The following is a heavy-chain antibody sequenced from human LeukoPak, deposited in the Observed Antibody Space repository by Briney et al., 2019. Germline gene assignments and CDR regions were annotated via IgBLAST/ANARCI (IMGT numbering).Heavy chain of an antibody. CDR2: ISYDGSNK. CDR3: ARGRGIRYSSAGDY. CDR1: GFTFSSYA. D-gene: IGHD6-25*01. V-gene: IGHV3-30-3*01. Sequence: GGSLRLSCAASGFTFSSYAMHWVRQAPGKGLEWVAVISYDGSNKYYADSVKGRFTISRDNSKNTLYLQMNSLRAEDTAVYYCARGRGIRYSSAGDYWGQGTLVTVSS. J-gene: IGHJ4*02.